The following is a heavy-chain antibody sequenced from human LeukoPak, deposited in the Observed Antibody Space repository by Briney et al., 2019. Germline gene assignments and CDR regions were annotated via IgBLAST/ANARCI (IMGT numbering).Heavy chain of an antibody. D-gene: IGHD2-15*01. Sequence: SETLSLTCTVSGGSISSGGYYWSWIRQPPGKGLEWIGYIYHSGSTYYNPSLKSRVTISVDTSKNQFSLKLSSVTAADTAVYYCASLGYCSGGSCYYWGQGTLVTVSS. CDR1: GGSISSGGYY. CDR2: IYHSGST. V-gene: IGHV4-30-2*01. J-gene: IGHJ4*02. CDR3: ASLGYCSGGSCYY.